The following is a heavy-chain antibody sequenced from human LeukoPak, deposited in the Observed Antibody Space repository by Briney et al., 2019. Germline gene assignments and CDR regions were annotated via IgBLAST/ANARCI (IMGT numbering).Heavy chain of an antibody. J-gene: IGHJ4*02. V-gene: IGHV1-24*01. CDR1: GYTLTELS. CDR2: FDPEASES. D-gene: IGHD4-23*01. Sequence: ASVKLSCKVSGYTLTELSMHWVRQAPGKGLERMGVFDPEASESISTQKFQGRVTMTEDTSTDTAYMELSSMSSEDTAVYYCATDLATVVIVTNYWGQGTLVTVSS. CDR3: ATDLATVVIVTNY.